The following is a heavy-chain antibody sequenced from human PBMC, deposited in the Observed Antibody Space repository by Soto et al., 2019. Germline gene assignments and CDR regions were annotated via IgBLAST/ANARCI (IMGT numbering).Heavy chain of an antibody. CDR3: ATDNFDY. D-gene: IGHD2-15*01. Sequence: QLQLQESGPGLVKPSETLSLTCTVSGGSISSSGYYWGWIRQPPGKGLEWIGSIYYTGTTYYSPSLKSRGTISVDTSKNHFSLKLSSVTAADTAVYYCATDNFDYWGQGTLVTVSS. V-gene: IGHV4-39*02. J-gene: IGHJ4*02. CDR1: GGSISSSGYY. CDR2: IYYTGTT.